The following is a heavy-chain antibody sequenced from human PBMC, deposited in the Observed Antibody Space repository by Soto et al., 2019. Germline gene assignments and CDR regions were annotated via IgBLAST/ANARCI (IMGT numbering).Heavy chain of an antibody. CDR1: GESFSGYY. D-gene: IGHD3-22*01. CDR2: IFHGGGT. J-gene: IGHJ4*02. Sequence: SETLSLTCDVSGESFSGYYWSWIRQPPGKGLEWIGQIFHGGGTNYSPSLKSRVTISVDTSKNQFSLELTSVTAADTAVYYCARPHYDSNTFYSFFDYWGQGNLVTVSS. V-gene: IGHV4-34*12. CDR3: ARPHYDSNTFYSFFDY.